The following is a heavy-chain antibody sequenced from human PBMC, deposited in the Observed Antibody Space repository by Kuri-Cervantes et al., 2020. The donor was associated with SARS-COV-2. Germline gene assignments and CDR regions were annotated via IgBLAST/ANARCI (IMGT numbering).Heavy chain of an antibody. CDR2: INHSGST. CDR1: GGSFSGYY. D-gene: IGHD1-26*01. Sequence: SETLSLTCAVYGGSFSGYYWSWIRQPPGKGLEWIGEINHSGSTNYNPSLKSRVTISVDTSKNQLSLRLSSVTAADTAVYYCARLGATKGSYYYGVDVWGQGTTVTVSS. CDR3: ARLGATKGSYYYGVDV. J-gene: IGHJ6*02. V-gene: IGHV4-34*01.